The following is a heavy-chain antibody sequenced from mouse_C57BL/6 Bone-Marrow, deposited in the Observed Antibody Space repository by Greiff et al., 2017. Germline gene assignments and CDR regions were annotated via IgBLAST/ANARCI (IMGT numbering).Heavy chain of an antibody. CDR1: GFSLTSYG. D-gene: IGHD4-1*02. J-gene: IGHJ2*01. CDR2: IWSGGST. CDR3: DRNAPTETDLDY. Sequence: VMLVESGPGLVQPSPSLSITCTVSGFSLTSYGVHWVRQSPGKGLEWLGVIWSGGSTEYNAAFISRLSISKDNSKCQVFFKMNSLQADDTAIYYCDRNAPTETDLDYWGQGTTLTVSS. V-gene: IGHV2-2*01.